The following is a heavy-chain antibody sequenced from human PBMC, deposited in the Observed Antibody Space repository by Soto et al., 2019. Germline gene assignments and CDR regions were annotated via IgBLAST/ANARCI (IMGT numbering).Heavy chain of an antibody. CDR2: INHSGST. V-gene: IGHV4-34*01. Sequence: SETLSLTCAVYGGSFSGYYWSWIRQPPGKGLEWIGEINHSGSTNYNPSLKSRVTISVDTSKNQFSLKLSSVTAADTAVYYCARARVASRWCPFDYWGQGTLVTVSS. CDR1: GGSFSGYY. D-gene: IGHD6-19*01. CDR3: ARARVASRWCPFDY. J-gene: IGHJ4*02.